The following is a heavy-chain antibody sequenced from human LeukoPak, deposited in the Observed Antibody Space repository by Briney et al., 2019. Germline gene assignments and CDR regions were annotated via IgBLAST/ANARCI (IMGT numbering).Heavy chain of an antibody. V-gene: IGHV1-2*04. D-gene: IGHD3-22*01. CDR3: ARGGYDLDY. CDR2: INPFSGGT. Sequence: GASVKASCKASGYTFTSYYIHWVRQAPGQGLEWMGWINPFSGGTKYAQKFQGWVTMTRDTSISTAYMELSRLTSDDTAVYYCARGGYDLDYWGQGTLVTVSS. CDR1: GYTFTSYY. J-gene: IGHJ4*02.